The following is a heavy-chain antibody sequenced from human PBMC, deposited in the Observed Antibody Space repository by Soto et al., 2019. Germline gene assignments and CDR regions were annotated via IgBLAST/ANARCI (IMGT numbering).Heavy chain of an antibody. Sequence: SETLSLTCAVYGGSFSGYYWSWIRPPPGEGLEWIGEINHSGSTNYNPSLKSRVTISVDTSKNQFSLKLSSVTAADTAVYYCARLNMDTAMVQPFDYWGQGTLVTVSS. D-gene: IGHD5-18*01. CDR3: ARLNMDTAMVQPFDY. CDR1: GGSFSGYY. J-gene: IGHJ4*02. V-gene: IGHV4-34*01. CDR2: INHSGST.